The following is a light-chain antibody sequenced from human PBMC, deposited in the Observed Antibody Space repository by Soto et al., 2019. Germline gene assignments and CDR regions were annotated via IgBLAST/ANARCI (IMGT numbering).Light chain of an antibody. CDR1: SSDVGGYNF. CDR2: DVS. J-gene: IGLJ2*01. V-gene: IGLV2-14*01. Sequence: QSALTQPASVSGSPGQSSTISCTGTSSDVGGYNFVSWYQQHPGKAPKLMIYDVSNRPSGVSNRFSGSKSDNTASLSISGLQAEDEADYYCSSYTSSKTLVFGGGTKLTVL. CDR3: SSYTSSKTLV.